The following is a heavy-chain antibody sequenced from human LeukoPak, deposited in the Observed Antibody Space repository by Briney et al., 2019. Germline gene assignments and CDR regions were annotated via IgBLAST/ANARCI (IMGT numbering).Heavy chain of an antibody. CDR1: GGSISSYY. D-gene: IGHD6-19*01. Sequence: SETLSLTCTVYGGSISSYYWSWIRQPAGKGLEWIGRIFAGSGGTTYNSSLKSRVSMSVDTSNNQFSLNLRSVTAADTAVYFCIRDRGAVAGDNWFDPWGQGTLVTVSS. J-gene: IGHJ5*02. CDR3: IRDRGAVAGDNWFDP. V-gene: IGHV4-4*07. CDR2: IFAGSGGT.